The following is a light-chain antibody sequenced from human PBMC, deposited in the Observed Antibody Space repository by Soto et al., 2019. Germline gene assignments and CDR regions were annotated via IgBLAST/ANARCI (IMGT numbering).Light chain of an antibody. J-gene: IGLJ1*01. CDR2: DVS. Sequence: QSALTQPRSVSGSPGQSVTISCTGTSSDVGGYNYVSWYQQHPGKAPKLMIYDVSKRPSGVPDRFSGSKSGNTASLTISGLQAEDEAEYSCCSYAGSYPFIFGTGTKLTVL. V-gene: IGLV2-11*01. CDR3: CSYAGSYPFI. CDR1: SSDVGGYNY.